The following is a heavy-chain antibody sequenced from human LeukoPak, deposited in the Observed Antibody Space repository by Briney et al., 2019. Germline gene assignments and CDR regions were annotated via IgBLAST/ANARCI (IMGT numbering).Heavy chain of an antibody. D-gene: IGHD1-14*01. CDR3: ARHPTTPDY. V-gene: IGHV4-39*01. CDR1: GGSISSSSYH. J-gene: IGHJ4*02. CDR2: IYYNGIT. Sequence: SETLSLTCTVSGGSISSSSYHWGWIRQPPGQGLEWIGTIYYNGITYYNPSLQSRVSISVHTSTNQFSLKLTSVTAADTAVYYRARHPTTPDYWGQGTLVTVSS.